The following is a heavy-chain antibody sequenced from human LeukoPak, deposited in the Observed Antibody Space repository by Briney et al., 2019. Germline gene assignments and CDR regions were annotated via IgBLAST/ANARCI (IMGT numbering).Heavy chain of an antibody. CDR3: AKDMSIVVVPAALPYYFDY. CDR2: ISGSGGST. CDR1: RFTFSTYS. J-gene: IGHJ4*02. Sequence: AGGSLRLSCGASRFTFSTYSMSWVRQAPGKGLEWVSAISGSGGSTYYADSVKGRFTISRDNSKNTLYLQMNSLRAEDTAVYYCAKDMSIVVVPAALPYYFDYWGQGTLVTVSS. V-gene: IGHV3-23*01. D-gene: IGHD2-2*02.